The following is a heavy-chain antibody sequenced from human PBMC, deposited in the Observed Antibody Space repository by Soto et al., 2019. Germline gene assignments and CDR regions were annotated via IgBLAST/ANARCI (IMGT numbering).Heavy chain of an antibody. J-gene: IGHJ5*02. D-gene: IGHD6-6*01. CDR2: INHSGST. CDR3: ARGRGRRAQARPGSWFDP. CDR1: GGSFSGYY. Sequence: KPSETLSLTCAVYGGSFSGYYWSWIRQPPGKGLEWIGEINHSGSTNYNPSLKSRVTISVDTSKNQFSLKLSSVTAADTAVYYCARGRGRRAQARPGSWFDPWGQGTLVTVSS. V-gene: IGHV4-34*01.